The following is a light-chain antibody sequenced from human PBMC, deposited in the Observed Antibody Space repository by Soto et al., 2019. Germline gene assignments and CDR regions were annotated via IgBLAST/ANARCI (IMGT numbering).Light chain of an antibody. CDR1: QSVSSY. CDR3: QQRSNWPPKYT. J-gene: IGKJ2*01. V-gene: IGKV3-11*01. Sequence: EIVLTQSPATLSLSPGERATLSCRASQSVSSYLAWYQQKPGQAPRLLIYDASNRATGIPARFSGSGSGTDVTLTISSLAPEDFAVYYCQQRSNWPPKYTFGQGTKLEIK. CDR2: DAS.